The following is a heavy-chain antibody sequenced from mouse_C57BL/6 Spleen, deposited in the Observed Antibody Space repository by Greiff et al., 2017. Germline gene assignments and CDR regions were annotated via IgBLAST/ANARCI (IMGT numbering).Heavy chain of an antibody. Sequence: QVQLQQPGAELVRPGSSVKLSCKASGYTFTSYWMHWVKQRPIQGLEWIGNIDPSDSETHYNQKFKDKGTLTVDKSSSTAYMQLSSLTSDGSAVYYCARGYFDYWGQGTTLTVSS. CDR2: IDPSDSET. V-gene: IGHV1-52*01. J-gene: IGHJ2*01. CDR3: ARGYFDY. CDR1: GYTFTSYW.